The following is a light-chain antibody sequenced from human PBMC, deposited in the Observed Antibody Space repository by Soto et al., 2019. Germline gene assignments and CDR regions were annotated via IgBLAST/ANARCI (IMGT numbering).Light chain of an antibody. Sequence: EIVLTQSPGTLSLSPGERATISCRATQSVSSSYLAWYQQKPGLAPKLLIYGASARATGIPDRFSGSGSGTDFTLTISRLEPEDFAVYYCQQYGSSPITFGQGTRLEIK. CDR3: QQYGSSPIT. V-gene: IGKV3-20*01. CDR2: GAS. J-gene: IGKJ5*01. CDR1: QSVSSSY.